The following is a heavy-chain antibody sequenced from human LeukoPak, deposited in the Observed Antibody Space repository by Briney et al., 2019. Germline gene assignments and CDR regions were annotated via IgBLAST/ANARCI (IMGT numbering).Heavy chain of an antibody. D-gene: IGHD1-14*01. CDR3: VVVVEPPDSDGFEV. V-gene: IGHV3-74*01. CDR2: INVDGSIT. J-gene: IGHJ3*01. CDR1: GFTFGNSW. Sequence: GGSLRLSCAASGFTFGNSWVHWVRQAPGKGLVWVSLINVDGSITTYADSVKGRFTISRDNARNTVSLQMNSLTIEDTAVYYCVVVVEPPDSDGFEVWGQGTMITVSS.